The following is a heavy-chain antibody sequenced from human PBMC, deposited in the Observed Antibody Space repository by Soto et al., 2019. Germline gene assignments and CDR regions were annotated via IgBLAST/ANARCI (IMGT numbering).Heavy chain of an antibody. Sequence: PSETLSLTCAVSGGSISSGGSSWSWLRQPPGKGLEWIGYIYHSGSTYYNPSLKSRVTISVDRSKNQFSLKLSSVTAADTAVYYCARDRGYGSGWFDPWGQGTLVTVSS. J-gene: IGHJ5*02. CDR3: ARDRGYGSGWFDP. CDR1: GGSISSGGSS. D-gene: IGHD3-10*01. CDR2: IYHSGST. V-gene: IGHV4-30-2*01.